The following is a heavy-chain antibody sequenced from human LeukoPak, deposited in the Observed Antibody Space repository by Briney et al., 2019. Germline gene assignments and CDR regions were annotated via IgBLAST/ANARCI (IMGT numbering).Heavy chain of an antibody. CDR3: VKDFLPGGADV. J-gene: IGHJ6*02. CDR2: ISSNNRYI. V-gene: IGHV3-21*04. CDR1: GFTFSTYS. Sequence: PGGSLRLSCSASGFTFSTYSMNWVRQAPGKGLEWVSSISSNNRYIYYADSVKGRFTISRDNAKNSLYLQMNSLRAEDTALYYCVKDFLPGGADVWGQGTTVTVSS. D-gene: IGHD3-16*01.